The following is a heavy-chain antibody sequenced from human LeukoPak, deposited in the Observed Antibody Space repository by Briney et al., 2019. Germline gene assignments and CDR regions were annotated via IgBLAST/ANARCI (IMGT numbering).Heavy chain of an antibody. CDR3: ARGFSGYELYFDY. V-gene: IGHV3-30-3*01. D-gene: IGHD5-12*01. J-gene: IGHJ4*02. CDR1: GFTFNTYA. Sequence: GGSLRLSCAASGFTFNTYAMHWVRQAPGKGLEWVAVLAYDGDNKFYADSVRGRFTISRDNSKNTLYLQMNSLRAEDTAVYYCARGFSGYELYFDYWGQGTLVTVSS. CDR2: LAYDGDNK.